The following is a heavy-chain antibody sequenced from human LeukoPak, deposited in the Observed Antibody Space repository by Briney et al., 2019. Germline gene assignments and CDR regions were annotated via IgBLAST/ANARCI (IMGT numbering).Heavy chain of an antibody. CDR3: ASRPSGYDSGAGDDY. D-gene: IGHD5-12*01. CDR2: INPNSGGT. CDR1: RYTFTGYY. V-gene: IGHV1-2*02. Sequence: ASVKVSCKASRYTFTGYYMHWVRQAPGQGLEWMGWINPNSGGTNYAQKFQGRVTMTRDTSISTAYMELSRLRSDDTAVYYCASRPSGYDSGAGDDYWGQGTLVTVSS. J-gene: IGHJ4*02.